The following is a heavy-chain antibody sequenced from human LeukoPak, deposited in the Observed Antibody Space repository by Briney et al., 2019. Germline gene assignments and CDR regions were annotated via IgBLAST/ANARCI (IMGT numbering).Heavy chain of an antibody. D-gene: IGHD3-16*01. J-gene: IGHJ6*03. CDR1: GFTFSSYW. CDR2: IKQDGSEK. Sequence: GGSLRLSCAASGFTFSSYWMTWVRQAPGKGLEWVANIKQDGSEKYSVDSVKGRFTISRDNAKNSLYMQMNSLRAEDTAVYYCARVMSASVWRSYGSYYYYYYMDIWGKGTTVTVSS. CDR3: ARVMSASVWRSYGSYYYYYYMDI. V-gene: IGHV3-7*01.